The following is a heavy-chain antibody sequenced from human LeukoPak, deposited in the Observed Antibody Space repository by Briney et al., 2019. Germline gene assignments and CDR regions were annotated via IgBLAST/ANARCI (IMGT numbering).Heavy chain of an antibody. Sequence: ASVKVSCKASGDTFSSHAISWVRQAPGQGLEWMGRIIPIFGIANYAQKFQGRVTITADKSTSTAYMELSSLRSEDTAVYYCAIGGTKWEPNFDYWGQGTLVTVSS. CDR1: GDTFSSHA. D-gene: IGHD1-26*01. J-gene: IGHJ4*02. V-gene: IGHV1-69*04. CDR3: AIGGTKWEPNFDY. CDR2: IIPIFGIA.